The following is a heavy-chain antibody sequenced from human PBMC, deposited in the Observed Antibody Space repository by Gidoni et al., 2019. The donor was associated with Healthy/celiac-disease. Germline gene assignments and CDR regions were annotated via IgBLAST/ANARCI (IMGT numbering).Heavy chain of an antibody. V-gene: IGHV1-69*01. CDR3: ARIDSRRWKNPFDY. CDR1: GCTFSSYA. J-gene: IGHJ4*02. Sequence: QVQLVQSGAAVKKPGSSVKVSCTASGCTFSSYAISWVRQAPGQGLQWMGGIITICGTANYEQKVQGRVTMTADESTSTAYMELSSRRSEDTAVYYCARIDSRRWKNPFDYWGQGTLGTVAS. CDR2: IITICGTA. D-gene: IGHD6-13*01.